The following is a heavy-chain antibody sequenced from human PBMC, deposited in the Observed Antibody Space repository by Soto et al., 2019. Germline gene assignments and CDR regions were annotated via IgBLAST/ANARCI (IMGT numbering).Heavy chain of an antibody. CDR2: IKQDGSEK. Sequence: PGGSLRLSCAASGFTFSSYWMSWVRRAPGKGLEWVANIKQDGSEKYYVDSVKGRFTISRDNAKNSLYLQMNSLRAEDTAVYSCARISLTRSRGYSGYDSIYYFDYWGQGTLVTVSS. CDR1: GFTFSSYW. V-gene: IGHV3-7*01. CDR3: ARISLTRSRGYSGYDSIYYFDY. J-gene: IGHJ4*02. D-gene: IGHD5-12*01.